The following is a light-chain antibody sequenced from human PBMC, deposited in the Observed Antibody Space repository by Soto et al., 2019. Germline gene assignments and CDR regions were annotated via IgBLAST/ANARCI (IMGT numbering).Light chain of an antibody. J-gene: IGKJ2*01. Sequence: EIVLTQSPGTLSLSPGERATLSCRASQSVSSSYLAWYQQKPGQAPRLLIYGASSRATGIPDRFSGSGSGTDFTLTISRLXXXXXXXXXCQQYGSSPPYTFGQGT. CDR2: GAS. CDR1: QSVSSSY. CDR3: QQYGSSPPYT. V-gene: IGKV3-20*01.